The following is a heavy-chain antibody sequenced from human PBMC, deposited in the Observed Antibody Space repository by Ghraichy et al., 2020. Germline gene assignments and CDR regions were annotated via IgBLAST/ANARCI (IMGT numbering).Heavy chain of an antibody. J-gene: IGHJ5*02. CDR2: IYRSGSN. Sequence: SETLSLTCTVSGDSISDFYWSWIRQPPGKGLEWIGYIYRSGSNHYSPSLKSRVTISGDRSPNQFSLKLTSVNAADTAVYYCARRPASDYFHPWGQGTLVTVSS. CDR1: GDSISDFY. V-gene: IGHV4-59*01. D-gene: IGHD5-12*01. CDR3: ARRPASDYFHP.